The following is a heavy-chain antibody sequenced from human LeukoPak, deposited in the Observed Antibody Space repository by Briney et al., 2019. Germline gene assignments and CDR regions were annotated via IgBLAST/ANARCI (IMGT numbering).Heavy chain of an antibody. J-gene: IGHJ5*02. CDR1: GFTFSSYA. Sequence: GGSLRLSCAASGFTFSSYAMSWVRQAPGKGLEWVSAISGSGGSTYYADSVRGRFTISRDNSKNTLYLQMNSLRAEDTAVYYCAKDLKISRWFDPWGQGTLVTVSS. D-gene: IGHD2/OR15-2a*01. CDR3: AKDLKISRWFDP. V-gene: IGHV3-23*01. CDR2: ISGSGGST.